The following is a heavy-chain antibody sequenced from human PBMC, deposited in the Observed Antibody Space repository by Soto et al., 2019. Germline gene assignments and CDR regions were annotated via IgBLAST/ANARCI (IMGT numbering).Heavy chain of an antibody. D-gene: IGHD2-15*01. V-gene: IGHV1-69*02. Sequence: QVHLVQSGAEVKKPGSSVKVSCKTSEGTFSTYTVSWVRQAPGQGLEWIGRIIPILDVLTYAQKFQGRVTITADKSTSTAYLELTSLKSEDTAMYYCARGSEGSGTESAFHFWGQGTMVTVSS. CDR2: IIPILDVL. CDR3: ARGSEGSGTESAFHF. CDR1: EGTFSTYT. J-gene: IGHJ3*01.